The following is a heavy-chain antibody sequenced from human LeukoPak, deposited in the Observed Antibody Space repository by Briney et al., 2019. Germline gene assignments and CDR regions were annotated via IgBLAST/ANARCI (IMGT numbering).Heavy chain of an antibody. CDR1: GYTFTGYY. CDR3: ARSPHILTGENFNY. J-gene: IGHJ4*02. D-gene: IGHD3-9*01. V-gene: IGHV1-2*02. CDR2: INPNSGGT. Sequence: ASVKVSCKASGYTFTGYYMHWVRQAPGQGLEWMGWINPNSGGTNYAQKFQGRVTMTRDTSITTAYMEMSRLRSDDTALYYCARSPHILTGENFNYWGQGTLVTVSS.